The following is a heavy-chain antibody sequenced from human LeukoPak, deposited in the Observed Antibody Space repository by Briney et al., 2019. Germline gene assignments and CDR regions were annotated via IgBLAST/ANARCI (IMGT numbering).Heavy chain of an antibody. V-gene: IGHV3-48*04. D-gene: IGHD1-14*01. Sequence: PGGSLRLSCAASRFAFSSYAMSWVRQAPGKGLEWISYISSSGPTIYYADSVKGRFTISRDNAKNSLYLQMNSLRAEDTAVYYCARDRNFGFDPWGQGTLVTVSS. CDR1: RFAFSSYA. CDR3: ARDRNFGFDP. CDR2: ISSSGPTI. J-gene: IGHJ5*02.